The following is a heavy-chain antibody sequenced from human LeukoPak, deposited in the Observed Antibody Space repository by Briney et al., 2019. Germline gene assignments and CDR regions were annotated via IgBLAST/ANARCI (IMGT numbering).Heavy chain of an antibody. Sequence: GGPLTLSCAASGFTFSSYSMMWVRQAPGEGVEWVLYISSSSSPIYYADSVKRRFTISRDNAKNSLYLQMNSLRAEDTAVYYCAREAVVVVAATEYFDYWGQGTLVTVSS. J-gene: IGHJ4*02. D-gene: IGHD2-15*01. CDR2: ISSSSSPI. CDR3: AREAVVVVAATEYFDY. CDR1: GFTFSSYS. V-gene: IGHV3-48*01.